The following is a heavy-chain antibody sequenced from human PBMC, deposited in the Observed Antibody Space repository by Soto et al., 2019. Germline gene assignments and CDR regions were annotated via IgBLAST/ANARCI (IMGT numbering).Heavy chain of an antibody. Sequence: GESLKISCKGSGYSFTSYWIGWVRQMPGKGLEWMGIIYPGDSDTRYSPSFQGQVTISADKSISTAYLQWSSLKASDTAMYYCARHVRDCSSTSCYVGYFQHWGQGTLVTVSS. D-gene: IGHD2-2*01. V-gene: IGHV5-51*01. J-gene: IGHJ1*01. CDR1: GYSFTSYW. CDR3: ARHVRDCSSTSCYVGYFQH. CDR2: IYPGDSDT.